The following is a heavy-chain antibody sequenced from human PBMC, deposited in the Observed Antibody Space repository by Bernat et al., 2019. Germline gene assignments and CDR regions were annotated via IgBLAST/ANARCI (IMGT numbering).Heavy chain of an antibody. Sequence: QVHLVESGGGVVQPGRSLRLSCAASGFTFSSFGMHWVRQAPGKGLEWVAAISHDRNTLYYGDSVKGRFTISTDDSKNTLYLQLDSLRAEDTAMYYCAKDSLYSSGWYGVGDWGQGTLVTVAS. CDR2: ISHDRNTL. J-gene: IGHJ4*02. CDR3: AKDSLYSSGWYGVGD. V-gene: IGHV3-30*18. D-gene: IGHD6-19*01. CDR1: GFTFSSFG.